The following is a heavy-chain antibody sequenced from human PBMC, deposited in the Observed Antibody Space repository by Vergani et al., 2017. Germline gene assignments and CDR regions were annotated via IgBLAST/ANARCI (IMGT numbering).Heavy chain of an antibody. J-gene: IGHJ6*02. CDR3: AKNPGISTTRHYYAMDV. V-gene: IGHV3-11*04. D-gene: IGHD1-1*01. CDR2: ISPGASTV. CDR1: GFKFSDHY. Sequence: LEESGGGSVKPGGSLRLSCAASGFKFSDHYMSWIRQAPGKGLGWVSHISPGASTVSYTDSVTGRFTVSRDNDNNSLTLDMTTLRVEDTAVYYYAKNPGISTTRHYYAMDVWGQGTTVTVSS.